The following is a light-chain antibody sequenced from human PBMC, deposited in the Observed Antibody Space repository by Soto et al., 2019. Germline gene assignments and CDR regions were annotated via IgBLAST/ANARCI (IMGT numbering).Light chain of an antibody. CDR3: QHYNSYGT. CDR2: HAS. J-gene: IGKJ1*01. V-gene: IGKV1-5*01. Sequence: QMTQSPSTLSAAVGDRVTITFRASQSISTWLAWYQQKPGKAPNLLIYHASSLETGVPSRFSGSGSGTEFTLTISSLQPDDFATYYCQHYNSYGTFGQGTKVDIK. CDR1: QSISTW.